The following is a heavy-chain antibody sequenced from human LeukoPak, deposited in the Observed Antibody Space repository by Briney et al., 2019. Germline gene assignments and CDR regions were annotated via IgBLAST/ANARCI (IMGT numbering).Heavy chain of an antibody. CDR2: ISSSSSYI. V-gene: IGHV3-21*01. CDR1: GFTFSSYS. Sequence: PGGSLRLSCAASGFTFSSYSMNWVRQAPGKGLEWVSSISSSSSYIYYADSVKGRFTISRDNAKSSLYLQMNSLRAEDTAVYYCARSPSGNSGSYLHWGQGTLVTVSS. CDR3: ARSPSGNSGSYLH. D-gene: IGHD1-26*01. J-gene: IGHJ4*02.